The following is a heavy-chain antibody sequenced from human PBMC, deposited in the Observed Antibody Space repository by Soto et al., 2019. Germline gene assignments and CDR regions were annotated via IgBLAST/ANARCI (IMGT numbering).Heavy chain of an antibody. V-gene: IGHV3-23*01. CDR3: AKAPGSNYAAIRRLNWFDP. Sequence: GGSLRLSCAASGFTFSSYAMSWVRQAPGKGLEWVSAISGSGGSTYYADSVKGRFTISRDNSKNTLYLQMNSLRAEDTAVYYCAKAPGSNYAAIRRLNWFDPWGQGTLVTVSS. J-gene: IGHJ5*02. CDR2: ISGSGGST. CDR1: GFTFSSYA. D-gene: IGHD3-10*01.